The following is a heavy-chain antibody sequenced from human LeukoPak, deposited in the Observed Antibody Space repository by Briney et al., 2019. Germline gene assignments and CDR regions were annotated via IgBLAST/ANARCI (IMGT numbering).Heavy chain of an antibody. V-gene: IGHV3-7*01. Sequence: GRSLRLSYAASGFTFSSYWMSWVRQAPGKWLEWVANIKQDGSEKYYVDTVKGRFTISIDNAKKSLYLRMNSLRAEDTAVYYCASDDIAVAGSWGQGTLVTVSS. CDR3: ASDDIAVAGS. D-gene: IGHD6-19*01. J-gene: IGHJ4*02. CDR2: IKQDGSEK. CDR1: GFTFSSYW.